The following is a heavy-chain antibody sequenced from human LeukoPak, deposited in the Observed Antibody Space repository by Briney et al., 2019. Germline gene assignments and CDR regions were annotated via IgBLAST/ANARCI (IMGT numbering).Heavy chain of an antibody. Sequence: ASVKVSCKASGYTFTGYYMHWVRQAPGQGLEWMGWINPNSGGTNYAQKFQGWVTMTRDTSISTAYMELSRLRSDDTAVYYCARVMGYDFWSGYDYWGQGTLVTVSS. CDR2: INPNSGGT. V-gene: IGHV1-2*04. CDR3: ARVMGYDFWSGYDY. CDR1: GYTFTGYY. J-gene: IGHJ4*02. D-gene: IGHD3-3*01.